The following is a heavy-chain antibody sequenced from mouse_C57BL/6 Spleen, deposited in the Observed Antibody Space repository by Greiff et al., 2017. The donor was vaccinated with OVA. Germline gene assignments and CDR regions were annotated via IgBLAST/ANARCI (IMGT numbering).Heavy chain of an antibody. CDR2: INPNNGGT. CDR1: GYTFTDYY. J-gene: IGHJ1*03. D-gene: IGHD1-1*01. Sequence: EVQLQQSGPELVKPGASVKISCKASGYTFTDYYMNWVKQSHGKSLEWIGDINPNNGGTSYNQKFKGKATLTVDKSSSTAYMELRSLTSEDSAVYYCARGHGSSAYWYFDVWGTGTTVTVSS. V-gene: IGHV1-26*01. CDR3: ARGHGSSAYWYFDV.